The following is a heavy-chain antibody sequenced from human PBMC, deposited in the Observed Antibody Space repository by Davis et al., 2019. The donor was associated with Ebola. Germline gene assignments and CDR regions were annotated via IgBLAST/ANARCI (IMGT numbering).Heavy chain of an antibody. V-gene: IGHV1-46*01. Sequence: ASVKVSCKASGYTFTSYYMHWVRQAPGQGLEWMGIINPSGGSTSYAQKFQGRVTMTRDTSTSTVYMELSSLRSEDTAVYYCARALKPIFGVVYYYYGMDVWGQGTTVTVSS. CDR3: ARALKPIFGVVYYYYGMDV. CDR1: GYTFTSYY. J-gene: IGHJ6*02. D-gene: IGHD3-3*01. CDR2: INPSGGST.